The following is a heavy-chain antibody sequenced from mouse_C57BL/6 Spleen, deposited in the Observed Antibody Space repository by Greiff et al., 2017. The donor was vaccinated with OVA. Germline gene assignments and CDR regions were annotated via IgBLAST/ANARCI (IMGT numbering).Heavy chain of an antibody. D-gene: IGHD1-1*01. Sequence: VQLQQSGPELVKPGASVKISCKASGYTFTDYYMNWVKQSHGKSLEWIGDINPNNGGTSYNQKFTGKATLTVDKSSSTAYMELRSLTSEDSAVYYCARYYYGGRYAMDYWGQGTSVTVSS. J-gene: IGHJ4*01. V-gene: IGHV1-26*01. CDR1: GYTFTDYY. CDR2: INPNNGGT. CDR3: ARYYYGGRYAMDY.